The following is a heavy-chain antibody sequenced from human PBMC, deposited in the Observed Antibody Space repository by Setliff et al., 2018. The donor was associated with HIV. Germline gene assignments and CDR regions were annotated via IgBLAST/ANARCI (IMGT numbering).Heavy chain of an antibody. Sequence: SETLSLTCSVSGGSISDSHWGWIRQPAGKGLEWLGRFYTNGNTYYNPSLRSRVTVSVDTSKNRFTLKMTYMTAADTAIYYCANDRYTGSYYPDFWGRGIQVTVSS. CDR3: ANDRYTGSYYPDF. D-gene: IGHD1-26*01. V-gene: IGHV4-4*07. CDR2: FYTNGNT. CDR1: GGSISDSH. J-gene: IGHJ4*01.